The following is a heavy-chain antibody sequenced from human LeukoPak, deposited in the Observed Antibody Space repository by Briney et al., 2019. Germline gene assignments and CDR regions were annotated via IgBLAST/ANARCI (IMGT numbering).Heavy chain of an antibody. J-gene: IGHJ4*02. D-gene: IGHD3-22*01. Sequence: ASVKVSCKVSGYTLTELSMHWVRQAPRKGLEWMGGFDPEGGETIYAQKFQGRVTMTEDTSTDTAYMELSSLRSEDTAVYYCATDYASSGYRLLYWGQGTLVTVSS. V-gene: IGHV1-24*01. CDR3: ATDYASSGYRLLY. CDR1: GYTLTELS. CDR2: FDPEGGET.